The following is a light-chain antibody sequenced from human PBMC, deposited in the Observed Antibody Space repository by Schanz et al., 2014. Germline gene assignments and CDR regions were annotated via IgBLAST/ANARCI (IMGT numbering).Light chain of an antibody. J-gene: IGKJ2*01. CDR3: QHYGGSPYT. Sequence: EIVLTQSPGTLSLSPGERATLSCRASQSISSSYLAWYQQKPGQAPRLLIYGASSRATGIPDRFSGSGSGTDVTLTISRLEPEDFAVYYCQHYGGSPYTFGQGTKLEIK. CDR1: QSISSSY. CDR2: GAS. V-gene: IGKV3-20*01.